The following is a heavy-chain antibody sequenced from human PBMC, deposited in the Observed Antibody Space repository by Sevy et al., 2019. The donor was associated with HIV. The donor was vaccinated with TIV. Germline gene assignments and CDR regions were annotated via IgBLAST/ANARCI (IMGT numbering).Heavy chain of an antibody. V-gene: IGHV3-9*02. CDR3: AKDAALGIFDAFHI. Sequence: GGSLRLSCTVSGFTSDDYAMHWVRQAPGKGLERVSGISWNSGNIGYADSVKGRFTISRDNAKKSLDLQMNSLRVEDTALYYCAKDAALGIFDAFHIWGQGTMVTVSS. CDR1: GFTSDDYA. J-gene: IGHJ3*02. CDR2: ISWNSGNI. D-gene: IGHD7-27*01.